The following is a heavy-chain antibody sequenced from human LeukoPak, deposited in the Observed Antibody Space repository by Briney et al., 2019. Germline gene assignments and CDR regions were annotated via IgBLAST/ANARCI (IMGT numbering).Heavy chain of an antibody. V-gene: IGHV1-18*01. CDR2: ISAYNGNT. Sequence: ASVKVSCKASGYTFTSSGISWVRQAPGQGLEWMGWISAYNGNTNYAQKLQGRVTMTTDTSTSTAYMELRSLRSDDTAVYYCARDRGAHCGSLLFDYWGQGTLVTVSS. CDR1: GYTFTSSG. CDR3: ARDRGAHCGSLLFDY. D-gene: IGHD2-21*02. J-gene: IGHJ4*02.